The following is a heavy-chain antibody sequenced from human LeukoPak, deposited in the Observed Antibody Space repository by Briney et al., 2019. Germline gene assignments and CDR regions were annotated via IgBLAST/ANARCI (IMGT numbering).Heavy chain of an antibody. V-gene: IGHV3-33*01. Sequence: QPGGSLRLSCAASGFTFSYYAIHWVRQAPGKGLEWVAVIWNDGSNKYYADSVKGRFTISRDNSKNTLHLQMSSLRAEDTAVYYCARDGGGNSPDYWGQGTLASVSS. CDR2: IWNDGSNK. CDR3: ARDGGGNSPDY. CDR1: GFTFSYYA. J-gene: IGHJ4*02. D-gene: IGHD4-23*01.